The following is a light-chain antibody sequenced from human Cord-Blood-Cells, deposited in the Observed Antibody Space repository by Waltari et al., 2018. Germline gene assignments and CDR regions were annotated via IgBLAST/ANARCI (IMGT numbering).Light chain of an antibody. J-gene: IGKJ2*01. CDR1: QGISSY. Sequence: AIRMTQSPSSFSASTGDRVTITCRASQGISSYLAWYQQTPGKAPKLLIYAASTLQSGFPSRFSGSGSGTEFTLTISCLQSEEFATYYWQQYYSYPYTCGQGTKLEIK. V-gene: IGKV1-8*01. CDR2: AAS. CDR3: QQYYSYPYT.